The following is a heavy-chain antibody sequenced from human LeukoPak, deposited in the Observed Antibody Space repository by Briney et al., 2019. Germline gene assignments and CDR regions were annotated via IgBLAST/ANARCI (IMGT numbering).Heavy chain of an antibody. J-gene: IGHJ4*02. CDR3: AKTPRVVVPAYLDY. CDR1: GFTFSSYA. Sequence: GGSLRLSCAASGFTFSSYAMSWVRQAPGKGLEWVSAISGSGGSTYYADSVKGRFTISRDNSKNTLYLQMNGLRAEDTAVYYCAKTPRVVVPAYLDYWGQGTLVTVSS. D-gene: IGHD2-2*01. V-gene: IGHV3-23*01. CDR2: ISGSGGST.